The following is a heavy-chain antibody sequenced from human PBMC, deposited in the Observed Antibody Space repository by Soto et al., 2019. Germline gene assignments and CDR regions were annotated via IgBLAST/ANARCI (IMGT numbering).Heavy chain of an antibody. Sequence: GGSLRLSCAASGFTVSSKYMTWVRQAPGKGLEWVSLIQSGGTTYYADSVKGRFTISRDTSENTLHLQMDSLRVEDTAVYYCARDPGLGHCTSISCFLDHWGQGTLVTVSS. J-gene: IGHJ4*02. CDR1: GFTVSSKY. D-gene: IGHD2-2*01. V-gene: IGHV3-66*01. CDR2: IQSGGTT. CDR3: ARDPGLGHCTSISCFLDH.